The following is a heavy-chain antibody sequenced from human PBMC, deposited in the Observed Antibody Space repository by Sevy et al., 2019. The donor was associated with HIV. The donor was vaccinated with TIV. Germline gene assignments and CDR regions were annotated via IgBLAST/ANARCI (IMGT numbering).Heavy chain of an antibody. CDR2: ISGFGNT. D-gene: IGHD2-2*02. V-gene: IGHV3-23*01. J-gene: IGHJ2*01. Sequence: GGSLRLSCAASGFTFNTHVMNWVRQAPGKGLEWVSSISGFGNTYYADSVRGRFTISRDNAKNTLYLQMNSLRAEDTAVYYCARSIVVVPAAIFYFDLWGRGTLVTVSS. CDR3: ARSIVVVPAAIFYFDL. CDR1: GFTFNTHV.